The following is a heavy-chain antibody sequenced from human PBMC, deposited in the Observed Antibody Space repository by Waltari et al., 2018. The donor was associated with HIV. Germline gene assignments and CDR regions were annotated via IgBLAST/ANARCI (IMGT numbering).Heavy chain of an antibody. CDR2: IYTSGST. D-gene: IGHD7-27*01. CDR1: GGSISSGSYY. J-gene: IGHJ3*02. CDR3: ARSLRLLGIGAFDI. Sequence: QVQLQESGPGLVKPSQTLSLTCTVSGGSISSGSYYWSWIRQPAGKGLEWIGRIYTSGSTNYNPSLKRRVTISVDTSKNQFSLKLSSVTAADTAVYYCARSLRLLGIGAFDIWGQGTMVTVSS. V-gene: IGHV4-61*02.